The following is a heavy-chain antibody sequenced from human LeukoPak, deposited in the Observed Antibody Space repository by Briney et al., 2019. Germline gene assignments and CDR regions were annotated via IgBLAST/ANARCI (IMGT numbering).Heavy chain of an antibody. D-gene: IGHD5-24*01. CDR3: AKGRDGYSDY. J-gene: IGHJ4*02. CDR1: GFTFNNYG. Sequence: GGSLRLSCAASGFTFNNYGMHWVRQAPGKGLEWVSFIRYDGSNKYYADSVKGRFTISRDNSKNTLYLQINSLRAEDTALYYCAKGRDGYSDYWGQGTLVTVSS. CDR2: IRYDGSNK. V-gene: IGHV3-30*02.